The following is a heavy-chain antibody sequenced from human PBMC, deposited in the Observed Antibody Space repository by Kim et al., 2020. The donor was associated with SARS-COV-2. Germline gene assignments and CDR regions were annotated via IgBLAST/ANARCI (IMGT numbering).Heavy chain of an antibody. CDR1: GGSFSGSY. V-gene: IGHV4-34*01. CDR3: ARRRQIAAAGRDD. Sequence: SETLSLTCDVYGGSFSGSYSGTYWNWLRQPPGKGLEWIGEINHSGSTTYNPSLISRLTISLDTPKNQLTLNVSSVTAADTAVYSCARRRQIAAAGRDDWGQGTLVTVSS. D-gene: IGHD6-13*01. J-gene: IGHJ4*02. CDR2: INHSGST.